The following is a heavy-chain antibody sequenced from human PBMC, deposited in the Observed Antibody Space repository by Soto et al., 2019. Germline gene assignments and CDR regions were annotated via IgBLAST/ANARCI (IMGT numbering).Heavy chain of an antibody. CDR3: AKGLDRASLDF. J-gene: IGHJ4*02. CDR2: LTAASDDT. Sequence: EVQLLESGGTLVQPGGSLRLSCVASGFTFSTHTMNWVRQAPGKGLEWVSRLTAASDDTSYADSIKGRFTISRDNSKNTLYLQMNSLRAEDTAIYYCAKGLDRASLDFWGQGALVTVSS. V-gene: IGHV3-23*01. D-gene: IGHD1-1*01. CDR1: GFTFSTHT.